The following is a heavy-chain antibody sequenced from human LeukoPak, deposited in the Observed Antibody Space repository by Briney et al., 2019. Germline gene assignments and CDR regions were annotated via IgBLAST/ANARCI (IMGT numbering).Heavy chain of an antibody. D-gene: IGHD6-13*01. CDR2: IYHSGRT. V-gene: IGHV4-30-2*01. CDR3: ARDQQLDS. CDR1: GGSISRGGYS. J-gene: IGHJ4*02. Sequence: SQTLSLTCAVSGGSISRGGYSWRWIRQPRGKGLEWIGYIYHSGRTYYNPSLKSRVTISVDRSKNQFSLKLSSVTAADTAVYYCARDQQLDSWGQGTLVTVSS.